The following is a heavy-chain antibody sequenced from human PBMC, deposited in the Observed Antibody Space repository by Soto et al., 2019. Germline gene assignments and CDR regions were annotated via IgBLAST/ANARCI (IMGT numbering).Heavy chain of an antibody. CDR1: GFTFSSYA. Sequence: EVQLLESGGGLVQPGGSLRLSCAASGFTFSSYAMSWVRQAPGKGLEWVSAISGSGGSTYYADSVKGRFTISRDNSKNTLYLQMNSLRAEDTAVYYCAKSGPTHFSYDFWSGYEFDYWGQGTLVTVSS. CDR3: AKSGPTHFSYDFWSGYEFDY. J-gene: IGHJ4*02. V-gene: IGHV3-23*01. D-gene: IGHD3-3*01. CDR2: ISGSGGST.